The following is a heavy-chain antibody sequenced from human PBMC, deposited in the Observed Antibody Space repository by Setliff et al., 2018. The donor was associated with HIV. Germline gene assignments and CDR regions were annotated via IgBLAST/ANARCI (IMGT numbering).Heavy chain of an antibody. V-gene: IGHV1-8*02. CDR1: AYPFTHYP. J-gene: IGHJ4*02. CDR3: ARGQNGGISGVD. Sequence: ASVKVSCKASAYPFTHYPTNWVRQAAGQGLEWMGWMDPNSGNTLYAQEFQGRVTMTRNTSMTTAYMELSSLRSEDTGIYYCARGQNGGISGVDWGQGTLVTVSS. D-gene: IGHD3-3*01. CDR2: MDPNSGNT.